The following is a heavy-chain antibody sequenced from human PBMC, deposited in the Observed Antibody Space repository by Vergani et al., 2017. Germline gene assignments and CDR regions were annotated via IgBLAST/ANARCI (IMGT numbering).Heavy chain of an antibody. D-gene: IGHD2-15*01. V-gene: IGHV1-69*02. CDR3: ARGGGGSELCGMDV. CDR2: IIPILGIA. CDR1: GGTFSSYT. J-gene: IGHJ6*02. Sequence: QVQLVQSGAEVKKPGSSVKVSCKASGGTFSSYTISWVRQAPGQGLEWMGRIIPILGIANYAQKFQGRVTITADKSTSTAYMEMSSLRSEDTAVYYCARGGGGSELCGMDVWGQGTTVTGSS.